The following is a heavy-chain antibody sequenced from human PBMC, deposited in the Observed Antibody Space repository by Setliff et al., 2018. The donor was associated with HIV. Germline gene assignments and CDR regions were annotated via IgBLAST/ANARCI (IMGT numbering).Heavy chain of an antibody. Sequence: SETLSLTCSVSGFSIGRTSYYWSWIRQPPGKGLEWIGEINHSGSTNYNPSLKRRVTISVDTSKNQFSLNLTSVTAADTAVYYCASRIYYYDSNNFLREEGFDPWGQGTLVTVSS. CDR3: ASRIYYYDSNNFLREEGFDP. CDR2: INHSGST. V-gene: IGHV4-39*01. J-gene: IGHJ5*02. CDR1: GFSIGRTSYY. D-gene: IGHD3-22*01.